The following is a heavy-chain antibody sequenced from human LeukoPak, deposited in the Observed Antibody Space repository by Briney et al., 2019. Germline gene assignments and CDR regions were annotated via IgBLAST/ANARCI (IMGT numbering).Heavy chain of an antibody. D-gene: IGHD5-18*01. CDR3: AKVGPDVDTAMVFDY. CDR2: ISGSGGST. J-gene: IGHJ4*02. CDR1: GFTFSSYA. V-gene: IGHV3-23*01. Sequence: PGGSLRLSCAASGFTFSSYATSWVRQAPGKGLEWVSAISGSGGSTYYADSVKGRFTISRDNSKNTLYLQMNSLRAEDTAVYYCAKVGPDVDTAMVFDYWGQGTLVTVSS.